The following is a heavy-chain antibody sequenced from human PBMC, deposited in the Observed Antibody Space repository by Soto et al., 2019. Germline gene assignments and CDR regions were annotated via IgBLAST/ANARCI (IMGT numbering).Heavy chain of an antibody. D-gene: IGHD6-19*01. CDR2: ISGSGGST. V-gene: IGHV3-23*01. J-gene: IGHJ4*02. CDR3: ANTGYSSGWYIY. CDR1: GFTFSSYA. Sequence: PVGSLRLSCAASGFTFSSYAMSWVRQAPGKGLEWVSAISGSGGSTYCADSVKGRFTISRDNSKNTLYLQMNSLRAEDTAVYYCANTGYSSGWYIYWGQGTLVTVSS.